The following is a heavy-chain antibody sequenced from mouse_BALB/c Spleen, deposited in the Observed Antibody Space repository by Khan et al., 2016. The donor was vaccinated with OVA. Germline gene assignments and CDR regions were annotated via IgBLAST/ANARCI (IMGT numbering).Heavy chain of an antibody. D-gene: IGHD2-1*01. CDR3: ARHGYYGNYGPYFDV. CDR2: IWSDGHT. V-gene: IGHV2-6-1*01. CDR1: GFSLTSYG. J-gene: IGHJ1*01. Sequence: VQLKELGPGLVAPSQSLSITCTISGFSLTSYGVHWVRQPPGKGLEWLVVIWSDGHTTYNSALKSRLSISKDNSKSQVFLKMNSLQTDDTAMYYCARHGYYGNYGPYFDVWGAGTTVTVSS.